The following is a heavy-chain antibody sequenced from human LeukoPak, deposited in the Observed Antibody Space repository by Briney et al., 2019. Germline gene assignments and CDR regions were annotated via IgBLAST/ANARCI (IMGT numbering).Heavy chain of an antibody. CDR1: GGSISSSSYY. V-gene: IGHV4-39*07. CDR2: IFYSGST. J-gene: IGHJ4*02. CDR3: ASSRFGELHY. D-gene: IGHD3-10*01. Sequence: PSETLSLTCTVSGGSISSSSYYWGWIRQPPGKGLEWIGSIFYSGSTNYNPSLKSRVTISVDTSKNQFSLKLSSVTAADTAVYYCASSRFGELHYWGQGTLVTVSS.